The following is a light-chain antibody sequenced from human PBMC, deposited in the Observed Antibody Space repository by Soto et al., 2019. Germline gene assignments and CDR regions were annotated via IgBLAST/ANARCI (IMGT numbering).Light chain of an antibody. Sequence: QAVVTQPPSASGTPGQRVTIPCSGSTSNIGANTVNWYQQLPGTAPKLLIFGDIQRPSGVPDRFSGSKSGTSASLAISRAQAGDEADYYCQVWDSSTVVFGGGTKLTVL. V-gene: IGLV1-44*01. J-gene: IGLJ2*01. CDR3: QVWDSSTVV. CDR1: TSNIGANT. CDR2: GDI.